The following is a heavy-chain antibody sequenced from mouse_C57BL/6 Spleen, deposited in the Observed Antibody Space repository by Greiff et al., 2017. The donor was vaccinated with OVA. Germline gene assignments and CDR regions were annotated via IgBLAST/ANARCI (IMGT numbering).Heavy chain of an antibody. CDR1: GYSFTDYN. CDR2: INPNYGTT. D-gene: IGHD2-4*01. Sequence: VHVKQSGPELVKPGASVKISCKASGYSFTDYNMNWVKQSNGKSLEWIGVINPNYGTTSYNQKFKGKATLTVDQSSSTAYMQLNSLTSEDSAVYYCARGYYDYDRVLICYAMDYWGQGTSVTVSS. CDR3: ARGYYDYDRVLICYAMDY. V-gene: IGHV1-39*01. J-gene: IGHJ4*01.